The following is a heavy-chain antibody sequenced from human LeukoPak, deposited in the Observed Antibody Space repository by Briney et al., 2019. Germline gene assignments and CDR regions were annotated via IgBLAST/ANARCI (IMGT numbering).Heavy chain of an antibody. CDR1: GGSIRSASYY. Sequence: SETLSLTCTVSGGSIRSASYYWSWIRQPAGKGLEWIGRIYTSESIYYNPSLKSRVTMSLDTSRNQISLKLSSVTAADTAVYYCARDDLGITAAGSLWGQGTLVTVSS. D-gene: IGHD6-13*01. CDR3: ARDDLGITAAGSL. CDR2: IYTSESI. V-gene: IGHV4-61*02. J-gene: IGHJ4*02.